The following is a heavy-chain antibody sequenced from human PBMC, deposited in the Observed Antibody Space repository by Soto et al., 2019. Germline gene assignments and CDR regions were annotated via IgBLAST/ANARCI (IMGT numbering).Heavy chain of an antibody. D-gene: IGHD3-22*01. CDR2: INHSGST. CDR3: ARIYRPDYYDSSGYSYFDY. CDR1: GGSFSGYY. J-gene: IGHJ4*02. V-gene: IGHV4-34*01. Sequence: SETLSLTCAVYGGSFSGYYWSWIRQPPGKGLEWIGEINHSGSTNYNPSLRSRVTISVDKSKNHFSLKLSSVAAADTAVYYCARIYRPDYYDSSGYSYFDYWGQGTLVTVSS.